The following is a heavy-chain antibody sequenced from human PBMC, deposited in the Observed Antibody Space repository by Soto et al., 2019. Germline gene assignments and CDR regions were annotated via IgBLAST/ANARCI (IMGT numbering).Heavy chain of an antibody. CDR1: GFTFSNAW. Sequence: GGSLRLSCAASGFTFSNAWMSWVRQAPGKGLEWVGRIKSKTDGGKTDYAAPVKGSFTISRDDSKNTLYLQMNSLKTEDTAVYYCTTFSITMVRGVIDYWGQGTLVTVSS. V-gene: IGHV3-15*01. D-gene: IGHD3-10*01. J-gene: IGHJ4*02. CDR2: IKSKTDGGKT. CDR3: TTFSITMVRGVIDY.